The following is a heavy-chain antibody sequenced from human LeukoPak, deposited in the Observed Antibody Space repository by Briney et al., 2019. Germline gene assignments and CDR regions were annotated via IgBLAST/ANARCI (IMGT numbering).Heavy chain of an antibody. CDR3: ARTVGSQEY. J-gene: IGHJ4*02. D-gene: IGHD4-23*01. Sequence: PGGSLRLSCVASGFTFSSYWMHWGRQAPGKGLVWVSRINSDGSVTTYADSVKGRFTISRDNAKNTLFLQMNSLRLEDTAVYYCARTVGSQEYWGQGTLVTVSS. CDR2: INSDGSVT. CDR1: GFTFSSYW. V-gene: IGHV3-74*01.